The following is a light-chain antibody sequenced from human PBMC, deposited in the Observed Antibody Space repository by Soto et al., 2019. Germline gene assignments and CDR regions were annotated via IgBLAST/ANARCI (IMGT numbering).Light chain of an antibody. CDR1: QSVSTNY. J-gene: IGKJ1*01. Sequence: IVLTQSPGTLSLSPGERATLSCRASQSVSTNYLAWYRRKPGQAPRLLIYGASSRATDIPNRFSGSGSGTDFTLTITRLKAEDFAVYYCQQYGSSPPTFGQGTKVEIK. CDR3: QQYGSSPPT. CDR2: GAS. V-gene: IGKV3-20*01.